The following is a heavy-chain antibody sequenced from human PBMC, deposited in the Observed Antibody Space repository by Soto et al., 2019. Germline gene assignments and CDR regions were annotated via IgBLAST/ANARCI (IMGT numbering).Heavy chain of an antibody. V-gene: IGHV4-31*02. CDR3: ARDRRYYYDSSGYYLSGGAYWFDP. D-gene: IGHD3-22*01. Sequence: SETLSLTCTVSGGSISSGGYYRSWIRQHPGKGLEWIGYIYYSGSTYYNPSLKSRVTISVDTSKNQFSLKLSSVTAADTAVYYCARDRRYYYDSSGYYLSGGAYWFDPWGQGTLVTVSS. CDR1: GGSISSGGYY. J-gene: IGHJ5*02. CDR2: IYYSGST.